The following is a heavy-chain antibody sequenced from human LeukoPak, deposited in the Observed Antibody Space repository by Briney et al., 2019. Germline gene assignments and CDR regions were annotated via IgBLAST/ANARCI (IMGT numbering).Heavy chain of an antibody. CDR3: ARVGVRGVIPKNWFDP. Sequence: ASVKVSCKASGYTFTSYGISWVRQAPGQGLEWMGWITAYNDNTYYAQKLQGRVTMTTDTSTSTAYMELRSLRSDDTAVYYCARVGVRGVIPKNWFDPWGQGTLVTVSS. V-gene: IGHV1-18*01. CDR2: ITAYNDNT. J-gene: IGHJ5*02. CDR1: GYTFTSYG. D-gene: IGHD3-10*01.